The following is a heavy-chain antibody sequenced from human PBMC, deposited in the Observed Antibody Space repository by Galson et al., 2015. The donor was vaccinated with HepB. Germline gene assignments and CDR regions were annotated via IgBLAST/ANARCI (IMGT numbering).Heavy chain of an antibody. J-gene: IGHJ2*01. V-gene: IGHV4-59*01. Sequence: TLSLTCTVSGGSISSYYWSWIRQPPGKGLEWIGYIYYSGSTNYNPSLKSRVTISVDTSKNQFSLKLSSVTAADTAVYYCARGYNHYWYFDLWGRGTLVTVSS. D-gene: IGHD5-24*01. CDR2: IYYSGST. CDR1: GGSISSYY. CDR3: ARGYNHYWYFDL.